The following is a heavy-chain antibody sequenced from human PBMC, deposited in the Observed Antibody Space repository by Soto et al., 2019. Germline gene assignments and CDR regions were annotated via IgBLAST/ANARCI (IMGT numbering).Heavy chain of an antibody. V-gene: IGHV3-33*01. CDR3: ARDGYCSGGSCYSVPVFDY. D-gene: IGHD2-15*01. CDR2: IWYDGSNK. Sequence: PGGSLRLSCAASGFTFSSYGMHWVRQAPGKGLEWVAVIWYDGSNKYYADSVKGRITISRDNSKNTLYLQMNSLRAEDTAVYYCARDGYCSGGSCYSVPVFDYWGQGT. CDR1: GFTFSSYG. J-gene: IGHJ4*02.